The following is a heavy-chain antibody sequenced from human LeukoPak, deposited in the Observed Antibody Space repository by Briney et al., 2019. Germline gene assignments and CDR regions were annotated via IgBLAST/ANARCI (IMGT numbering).Heavy chain of an antibody. CDR3: ARARNDYDTSSFSALDY. Sequence: PGRSLRLSCAASGFTFSSYGMHWVRQAPGKGLEWLAVIWYDGSNIYYADPVKGRFAKSRDNSKNTLYLQINSLRAEDTAVYYCARARNDYDTSSFSALDYWGQGTPVTVSS. D-gene: IGHD3-22*01. CDR2: IWYDGSNI. CDR1: GFTFSSYG. V-gene: IGHV3-33*01. J-gene: IGHJ4*02.